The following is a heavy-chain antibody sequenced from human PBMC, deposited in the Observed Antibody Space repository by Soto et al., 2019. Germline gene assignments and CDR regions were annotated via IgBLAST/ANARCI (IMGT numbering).Heavy chain of an antibody. CDR1: GFTFSSYA. J-gene: IGHJ4*02. CDR3: AKGSPPVIGGSSPHYFDY. D-gene: IGHD2-15*01. V-gene: IGHV3-23*01. Sequence: EVQLLESGGGLVQPGGSLRLSCAASGFTFSSYAMSWVRQAPGKGLEWVSAISGSGGSTYYADSVKGRFTISRDNSKNTLYLQMNSLRAEDTAVYYCAKGSPPVIGGSSPHYFDYWGQGTLVTVSS. CDR2: ISGSGGST.